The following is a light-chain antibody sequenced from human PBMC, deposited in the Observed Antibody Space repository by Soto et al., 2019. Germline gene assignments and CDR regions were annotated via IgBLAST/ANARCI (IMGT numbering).Light chain of an antibody. CDR1: SSDVGGYNY. J-gene: IGLJ1*01. CDR3: SSYAGNKNV. V-gene: IGLV2-8*01. Sequence: QSFLTQPPSASGSPGQSVTISCTGTSSDVGGYNYVSWYQQHPGKAPKLMIYEVSKRPSGVPDRFSGSKSGNTASLTVSGLQAEDEADYYCSSYAGNKNVFGTGTKVTVL. CDR2: EVS.